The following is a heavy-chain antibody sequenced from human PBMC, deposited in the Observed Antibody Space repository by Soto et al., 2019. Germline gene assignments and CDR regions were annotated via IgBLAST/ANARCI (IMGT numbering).Heavy chain of an antibody. Sequence: EVQLVESGGGLIQPGGSLKLSCAASGFTVGNNYMSWVRQAPGKGLEWVSLIYSTGTTKYADSVKGRFTVSRDKAKNTLYLQMNSLRAEDTAVYYCAKEGRGSGSHYNSFGYWGQGTLVTVSS. CDR1: GFTVGNNY. D-gene: IGHD3-10*01. J-gene: IGHJ4*02. CDR2: IYSTGTT. CDR3: AKEGRGSGSHYNSFGY. V-gene: IGHV3-53*01.